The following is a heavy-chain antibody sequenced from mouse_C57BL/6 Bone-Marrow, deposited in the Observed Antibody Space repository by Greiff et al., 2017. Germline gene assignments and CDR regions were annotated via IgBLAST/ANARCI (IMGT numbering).Heavy chain of an antibody. J-gene: IGHJ4*01. CDR2: IYPGDGDT. CDR3: AVVTYYYAMDY. V-gene: IGHV1-80*01. Sequence: QVQLQQSGAELVKPGASVKISCKASGYAFSSYWMNWVKQRPGKGLEWIGQIYPGDGDTNYNGKFKGKATLTADKSSSTAYMQRSSLTSEDSAVYFCAVVTYYYAMDYWGQGTSVTVSS. CDR1: GYAFSSYW. D-gene: IGHD2-5*01.